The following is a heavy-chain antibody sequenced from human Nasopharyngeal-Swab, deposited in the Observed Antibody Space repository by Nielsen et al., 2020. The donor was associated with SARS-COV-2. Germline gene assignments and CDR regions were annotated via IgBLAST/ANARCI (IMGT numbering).Heavy chain of an antibody. CDR1: GFTFSSYA. J-gene: IGHJ4*02. CDR3: AKVLGDY. CDR2: ISGSGGRT. V-gene: IGHV3-23*01. Sequence: GESLKISCAASGFTFSSYAMSWVRQAPGKGLEWVSAISGSGGRTYYADSVKGRFTISRDNSKNTLYLQLNSLRAEDTAVYYCAKVLGDYWGQGTLVTVSS. D-gene: IGHD1-1*01.